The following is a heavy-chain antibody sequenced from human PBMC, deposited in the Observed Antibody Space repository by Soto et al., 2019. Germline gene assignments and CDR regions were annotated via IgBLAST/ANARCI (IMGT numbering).Heavy chain of an antibody. Sequence: SETLSLTCAVYGGSFSGYYWSWIRQPPGKGLDWIGEINHSGSTNYNPSLKSRVTISVDTSKNQFSLKLSSVTAADTAVYYCARFGYYYDSSGYLGYYGMDVWGQGTTVTVSS. J-gene: IGHJ6*02. CDR1: GGSFSGYY. V-gene: IGHV4-34*01. D-gene: IGHD3-22*01. CDR2: INHSGST. CDR3: ARFGYYYDSSGYLGYYGMDV.